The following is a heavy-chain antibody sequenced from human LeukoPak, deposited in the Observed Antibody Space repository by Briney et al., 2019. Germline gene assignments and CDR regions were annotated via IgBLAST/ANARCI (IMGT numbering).Heavy chain of an antibody. CDR1: GFTFSSYA. V-gene: IGHV3-23*01. J-gene: IGHJ4*02. Sequence: GGSLRLSCAASGFTFSSYAMSWVRQAPGKGLEWVSAISGSGGSTYYADSVKGRFTISRDNSKNTLYLQMNSLRAGDTAVYYCAKERASGWYQGTFAYWGQGTLVTVSS. D-gene: IGHD6-19*01. CDR3: AKERASGWYQGTFAY. CDR2: ISGSGGST.